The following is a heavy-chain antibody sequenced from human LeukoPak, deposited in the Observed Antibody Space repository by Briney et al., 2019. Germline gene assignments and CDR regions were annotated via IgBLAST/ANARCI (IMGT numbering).Heavy chain of an antibody. V-gene: IGHV4-39*01. CDR1: RGSISSSSNY. Sequence: SETLSLTCTVSRGSISSSSNYWGWIRQPPGKGLEWIGSIYYSGSTYYNPSLKSRVTISVDTSKNQFSLKLSSVTAADTAVYYCARQGLWFLNWFDPWGQGTLVTVSS. J-gene: IGHJ5*02. D-gene: IGHD3-10*01. CDR3: ARQGLWFLNWFDP. CDR2: IYYSGST.